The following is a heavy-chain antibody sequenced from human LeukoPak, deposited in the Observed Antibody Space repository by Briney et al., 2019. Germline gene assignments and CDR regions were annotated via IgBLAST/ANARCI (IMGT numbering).Heavy chain of an antibody. D-gene: IGHD2-2*02. J-gene: IGHJ4*02. CDR1: GYTFTGYY. CDR2: INPNSGGT. Sequence: ASVKVSCKASGYTFTGYYMHWVRQAPGQGLEWMGWINPNSGGTNYAQKFQGRVTMTRDTSISSAYMELSRLRSDDTAVYYCAKSRGTRTLTSCNNYWGQGTLVTVSS. V-gene: IGHV1-2*02. CDR3: AKSRGTRTLTSCNNY.